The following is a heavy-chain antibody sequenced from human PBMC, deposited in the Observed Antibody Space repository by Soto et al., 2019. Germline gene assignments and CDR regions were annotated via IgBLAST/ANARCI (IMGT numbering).Heavy chain of an antibody. J-gene: IGHJ3*02. CDR1: GGTFSSYA. Sequence: ASVKVSCKSSGGTFSSYAISWVRQAPGQGLEWMGGIIPILGTANYAQKFQGRVTITADKSTSTAYMELSSLRSEDTAVYYCARRSNYYDSSGYPPYAFDIWGQGTMVTVSS. CDR3: ARRSNYYDSSGYPPYAFDI. D-gene: IGHD3-22*01. V-gene: IGHV1-69*10. CDR2: IIPILGTA.